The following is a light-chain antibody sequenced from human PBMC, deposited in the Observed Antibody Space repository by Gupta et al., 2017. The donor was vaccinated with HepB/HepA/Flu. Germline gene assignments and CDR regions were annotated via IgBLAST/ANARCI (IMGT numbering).Light chain of an antibody. J-gene: IGKJ2*01. CDR2: DAS. CDR1: QDISNY. V-gene: IGKV1-33*01. CDR3: QQYDNLPRYT. Sequence: DIQMTQSPSSLSASVGDRVTIPCQASQDISNYLNWYQQKPGKAPKLLIYDASNLETGVPARFSGSGSGTDFTFTISSLQPEDIATYYCQQYDNLPRYTFGRGTKLEIK.